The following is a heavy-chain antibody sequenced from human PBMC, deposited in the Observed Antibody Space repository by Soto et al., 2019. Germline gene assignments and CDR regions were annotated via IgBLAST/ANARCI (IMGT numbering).Heavy chain of an antibody. CDR1: GGSLRSGSYY. CDR2: IYHGGAT. D-gene: IGHD2-2*01. CDR3: ARFVRSCSATTCSTRADV. V-gene: IGHV4-61*01. Sequence: SETLSLTCTVSGGSLRSGSYYWSWIRQPPGKGLEWIGYIYHGGATTYNASLKSRVTISVDTSKNQFFLKLRSVIVADTAVYRCARFVRSCSATTCSTRADVWGQGITVT. J-gene: IGHJ6*02.